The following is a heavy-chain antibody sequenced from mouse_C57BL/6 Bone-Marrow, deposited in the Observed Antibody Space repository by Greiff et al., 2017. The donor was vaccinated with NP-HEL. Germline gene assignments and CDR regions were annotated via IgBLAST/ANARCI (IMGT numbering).Heavy chain of an antibody. J-gene: IGHJ4*01. D-gene: IGHD2-5*01. CDR3: ARRAYSNFYAMDY. CDR1: GFTFSDYG. CDR2: ISSGSSTI. Sequence: EVNVVESGGGLVKPGGSLKLSCAASGFTFSDYGMHWVRQAPEKGLEWVAYISSGSSTIYYADTVKGRFTISRDNAKNTLFLQMTSLRSEDTAMYYCARRAYSNFYAMDYWGQGTSVTVSS. V-gene: IGHV5-17*01.